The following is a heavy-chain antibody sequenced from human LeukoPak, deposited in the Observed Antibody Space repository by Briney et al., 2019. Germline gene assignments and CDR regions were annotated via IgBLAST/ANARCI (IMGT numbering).Heavy chain of an antibody. J-gene: IGHJ3*01. Sequence: GGSLRLSCTASGFTFSRYWMSWVRQVPGKGPEFVANIKEDGSEKSYVDFVKGRFTISRDNVKISVSLQMNSLRVEDTAVYYCARDPGYSESDVWGQGIMVIVSS. CDR2: IKEDGSEK. CDR1: GFTFSRYW. CDR3: ARDPGYSESDV. V-gene: IGHV3-7*01. D-gene: IGHD4-11*01.